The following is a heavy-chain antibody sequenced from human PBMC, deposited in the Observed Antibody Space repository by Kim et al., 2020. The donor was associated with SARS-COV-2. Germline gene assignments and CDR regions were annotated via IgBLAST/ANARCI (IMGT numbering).Heavy chain of an antibody. Sequence: GGSLRLSCAASGFTFSSYWMSWVRQAPGKGLEWVANIKQDGSEKYYVDSVKGRFTISRDNAKNSLYLQMNSLRAEDTAVYYCAGEGYGSGSYYATRHAFEIWGHGTMVTVSS. J-gene: IGHJ3*02. CDR2: IKQDGSEK. D-gene: IGHD3-10*01. CDR1: GFTFSSYW. V-gene: IGHV3-7*03. CDR3: AGEGYGSGSYYATRHAFEI.